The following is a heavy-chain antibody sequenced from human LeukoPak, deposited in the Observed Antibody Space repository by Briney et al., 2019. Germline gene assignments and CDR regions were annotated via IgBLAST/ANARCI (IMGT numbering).Heavy chain of an antibody. V-gene: IGHV3-21*01. J-gene: IGHJ3*02. CDR1: GFTFSSYS. CDR3: ARDIAVTTKYDAFDI. CDR2: ISSSSSYI. D-gene: IGHD4-17*01. Sequence: GGSLRLSCAASGFTFSSYSINWVRQAPGKGLEWVSSISSSSSYIYYADSVKGRFTTSRDNAKNSLYLQMNSLRAEDTAVYYCARDIAVTTKYDAFDIWGQGTMVTVSS.